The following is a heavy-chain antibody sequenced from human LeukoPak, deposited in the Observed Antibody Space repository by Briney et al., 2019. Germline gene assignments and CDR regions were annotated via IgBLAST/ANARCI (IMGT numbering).Heavy chain of an antibody. V-gene: IGHV4-39*01. D-gene: IGHD6-13*01. CDR3: ARQEGRKQPFEYFQH. Sequence: PSETLSLTCTVSGGSISSSSYYWGWIRQPPGKGLEWIGSIYYSGRTYYNPSLKSRVTISVDTSKNQFSLKLSSVTAADTAVYYCARQEGRKQPFEYFQHWGQGTLVTVSS. CDR2: IYYSGRT. CDR1: GGSISSSSYY. J-gene: IGHJ1*01.